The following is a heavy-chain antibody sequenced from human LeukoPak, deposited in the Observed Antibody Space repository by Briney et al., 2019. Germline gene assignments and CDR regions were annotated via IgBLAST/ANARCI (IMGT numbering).Heavy chain of an antibody. CDR1: GLTVSNNY. CDR3: ARDPGAAAGNLWS. D-gene: IGHD6-25*01. V-gene: IGHV3-66*01. Sequence: GGSLRLSCVVSGLTVSNNYMTWVRQAPGKGLEWVSLIFSGGGTYYAASVKGRFTISRDSSKNTLYLQMNSLRAEDTALYYCARDPGAAAGNLWSWGQGTLVTVSS. J-gene: IGHJ5*02. CDR2: IFSGGGT.